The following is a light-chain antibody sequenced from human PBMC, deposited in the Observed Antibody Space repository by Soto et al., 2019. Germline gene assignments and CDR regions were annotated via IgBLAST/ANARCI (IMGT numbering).Light chain of an antibody. Sequence: AIQLTHSPSSLSASVGDRVTFTCRASQDISSSLAWYQQKAGKAPKLLIYGASILQSGVPSGFSGSGFGTDFTLTISSLRAEDFAIYFCQQTKSYPSTFGGGTKVDIK. V-gene: IGKV1-13*02. CDR3: QQTKSYPST. CDR2: GAS. J-gene: IGKJ4*01. CDR1: QDISSS.